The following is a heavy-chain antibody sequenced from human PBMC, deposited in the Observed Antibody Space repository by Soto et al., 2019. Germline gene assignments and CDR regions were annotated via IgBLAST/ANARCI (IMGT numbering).Heavy chain of an antibody. Sequence: WETLSLTCSVSGVSVSSSSYYWGWVRQPPGKGLEWIGTIYYTGRTSYSPSLKSRVTISVDTSKTQFSLNLNSVTAADTAVYYCAGRRAGDYYFDYWGQGTLVTVS. J-gene: IGHJ4*02. CDR2: IYYTGRT. D-gene: IGHD1-26*01. CDR3: AGRRAGDYYFDY. CDR1: GVSVSSSSYY. V-gene: IGHV4-39*01.